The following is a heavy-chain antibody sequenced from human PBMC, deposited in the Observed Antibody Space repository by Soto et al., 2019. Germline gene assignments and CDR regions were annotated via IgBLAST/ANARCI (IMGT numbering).Heavy chain of an antibody. CDR3: ARTYGDYVFAY. V-gene: IGHV4-59*01. CDR2: IYYSGST. J-gene: IGHJ4*02. Sequence: QVQLQESGPGLVKPSETLSLTCTVSGGSISSYYWSWIRQPPGKGLEWIGSIYYSGSTNYSPSLKRRVTISVDTSKNQFSLKLPSVTAADTAVYYCARTYGDYVFAYWGQGTLVTVSS. CDR1: GGSISSYY. D-gene: IGHD4-17*01.